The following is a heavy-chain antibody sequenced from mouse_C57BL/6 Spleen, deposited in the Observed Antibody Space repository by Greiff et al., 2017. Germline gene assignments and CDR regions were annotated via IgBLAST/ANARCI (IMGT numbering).Heavy chain of an antibody. J-gene: IGHJ4*01. V-gene: IGHV1-55*01. D-gene: IGHD2-5*01. CDR1: GYTFTSYW. Sequence: VQLQQSGAELVKPGASVKMSCKASGYTFTSYWITWVKQRPGQGLEWIGDIYPGSGSTNYNEKFKSKATLTVDTSSSTAYMQLSSLTSEDSAVYYCGVYYSNFYYAMDYWGQGTSVTVSS. CDR3: GVYYSNFYYAMDY. CDR2: IYPGSGST.